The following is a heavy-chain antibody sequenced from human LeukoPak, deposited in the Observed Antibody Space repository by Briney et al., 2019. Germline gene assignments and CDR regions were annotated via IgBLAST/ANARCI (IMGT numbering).Heavy chain of an antibody. Sequence: SQTLSLTCAISGDSVSSNSAAWNWIRQSPSRGLEWLGRTYYRSKWYNDYAVSVKSRITINPDTSKNQFSLQLNSVTPEDTAVYYCARGGKTIRFLAXXXMDVXXKGXTVIV. D-gene: IGHD3-3*01. CDR3: ARGGKTIRFLAXXXMDV. CDR2: TYYRSKWYN. J-gene: IGHJ6*03. CDR1: GDSVSSNSAA. V-gene: IGHV6-1*01.